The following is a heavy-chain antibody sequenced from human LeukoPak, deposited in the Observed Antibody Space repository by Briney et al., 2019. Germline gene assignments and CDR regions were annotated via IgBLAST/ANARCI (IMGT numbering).Heavy chain of an antibody. Sequence: SETLSLTCTGSGGSISSDYWSWIRQPPGKRLEWIGYIHHSGNTNYNPSLTSRVTISVDTSKNQFTLRLSSVTAADTAVYYCARGYYDSSGYSNTFDIWGQGTMVTVSS. CDR1: GGSISSDY. D-gene: IGHD3-22*01. CDR3: ARGYYDSSGYSNTFDI. J-gene: IGHJ3*02. CDR2: IHHSGNT. V-gene: IGHV4-59*08.